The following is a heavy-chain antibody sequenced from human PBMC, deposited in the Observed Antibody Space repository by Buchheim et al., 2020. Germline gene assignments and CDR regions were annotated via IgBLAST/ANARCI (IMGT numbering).Heavy chain of an antibody. Sequence: QVQLQESGPGLVKPSETLSLTCTVSGGSISSYYWSWIRQPPGKGLEWIGYIYYSGSTNYNPSLKSRVTISVDTSKNPFSLKLSSVTAADTAVYYCARDLGGSYTTYYYGMDVWGQGTT. CDR1: GGSISSYY. CDR2: IYYSGST. J-gene: IGHJ6*02. CDR3: ARDLGGSYTTYYYGMDV. V-gene: IGHV4-59*01. D-gene: IGHD1-26*01.